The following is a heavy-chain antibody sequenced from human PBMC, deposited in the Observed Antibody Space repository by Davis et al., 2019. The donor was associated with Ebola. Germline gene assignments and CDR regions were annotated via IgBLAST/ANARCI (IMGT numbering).Heavy chain of an antibody. CDR2: INPHNGNT. CDR3: AKPYLYGVDY. J-gene: IGHJ4*02. CDR1: GYTFTNYG. Sequence: AASVKVSCKASGYTFTNYGITWVRQAPGQGLEWMGWINPHNGNTNYAQNVQGRVIMTSDTATTTAYMEVGSLRADDTALYYCAKPYLYGVDYWGQGTLVTVSS. V-gene: IGHV1-18*04. D-gene: IGHD3-16*01.